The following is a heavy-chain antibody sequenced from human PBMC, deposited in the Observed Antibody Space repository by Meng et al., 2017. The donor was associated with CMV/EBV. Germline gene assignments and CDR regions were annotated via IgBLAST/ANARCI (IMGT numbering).Heavy chain of an antibody. CDR3: ARVLRGYSYGFDY. V-gene: IGHV1-8*01. CDR2: MNPNRGNT. Sequence: ASVTVSCKASGYTFTSYDINWVRQATGQGREWMGWMNPNRGNTGYAQKFQGRVTMTRNTSISTAYMELSSLRSEDTAVYYCARVLRGYSYGFDYWGQGTLVTVSS. J-gene: IGHJ4*02. CDR1: GYTFTSYD. D-gene: IGHD5-18*01.